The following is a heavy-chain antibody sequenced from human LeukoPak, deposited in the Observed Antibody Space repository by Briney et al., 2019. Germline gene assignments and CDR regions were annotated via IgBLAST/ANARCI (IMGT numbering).Heavy chain of an antibody. D-gene: IGHD3-9*01. CDR2: IYYSGST. CDR1: GGSISSGSYY. Sequence: PSQTLSLTCTVSGGSISSGSYYWSWIRQPAGKGLEWIGYIYYSGSTNYNPSLKSRVTISVDTSKNQFSLKLSSVTAADTAVYYCARGGGYFVPFDYWGQGTLVTVSS. J-gene: IGHJ4*02. V-gene: IGHV4-61*10. CDR3: ARGGGYFVPFDY.